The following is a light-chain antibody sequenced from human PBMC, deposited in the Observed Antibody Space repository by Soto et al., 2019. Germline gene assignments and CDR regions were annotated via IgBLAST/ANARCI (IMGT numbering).Light chain of an antibody. CDR2: AAS. J-gene: IGKJ1*01. Sequence: AIQMTQSPSSLSASVGDRVTITCRASQGIRNDLGWYQQKPGKAPKLLIYAASSLQSGVPSRFSGSGSGTDFTLASSSLQPEDFATYYCLQEYNYPRTFGQGTKVEI. CDR3: LQEYNYPRT. CDR1: QGIRND. V-gene: IGKV1-6*01.